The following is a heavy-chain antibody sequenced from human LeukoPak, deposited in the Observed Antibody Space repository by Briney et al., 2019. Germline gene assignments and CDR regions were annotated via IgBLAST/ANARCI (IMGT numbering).Heavy chain of an antibody. CDR2: ISGSGGST. V-gene: IGHV3-23*01. D-gene: IGHD3-9*01. CDR3: AKGATDYDILTGYDY. Sequence: PGGSLRLSCAASGFTFSSYAMSWVRQAPGKGLEWVSAISGSGGSTYYADSVTGRFTISRDNSKNTLYLQMNSLRAEDTAVYYCAKGATDYDILTGYDYWGQGTLVTVSS. CDR1: GFTFSSYA. J-gene: IGHJ4*02.